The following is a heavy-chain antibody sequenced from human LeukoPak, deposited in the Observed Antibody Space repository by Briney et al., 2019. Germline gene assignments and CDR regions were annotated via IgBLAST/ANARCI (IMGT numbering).Heavy chain of an antibody. D-gene: IGHD3-16*01. CDR2: ISWNSGRI. V-gene: IGHV3-9*01. CDR1: GFTFSSYA. J-gene: IGHJ3*02. CDR3: AKDFYRLGEFDAFDN. Sequence: GGSLRLSCAASGFTFSSYAMSWVRQAPGKGLEWVSGISWNSGRIGYTDSVKGRFTISRDNAKNSLYLQMNSLRVEDTALYYCAKDFYRLGEFDAFDNWGQGTMVTVSS.